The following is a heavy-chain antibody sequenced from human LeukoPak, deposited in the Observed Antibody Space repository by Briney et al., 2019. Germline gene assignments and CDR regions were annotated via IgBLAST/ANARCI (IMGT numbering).Heavy chain of an antibody. CDR2: ISSSSSYI. J-gene: IGHJ4*02. CDR3: ARDPYCGGDCPYYFDY. V-gene: IGHV3-21*04. CDR1: GFTFSSYS. Sequence: GGSLRLSCAASGFTFSSYSMNWVRQAPGKGLEWVSSISSSSSYIYYVDSVKGRFTISRDNAKNSLYLQMNSLRAEDTAVYYCARDPYCGGDCPYYFDYWGQGTLVTVSS. D-gene: IGHD2-21*02.